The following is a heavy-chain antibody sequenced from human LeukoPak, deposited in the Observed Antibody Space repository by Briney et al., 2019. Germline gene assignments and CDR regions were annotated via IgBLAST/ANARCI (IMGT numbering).Heavy chain of an antibody. D-gene: IGHD3-10*02. CDR3: ARDNKYVLDY. V-gene: IGHV3-7*01. CDR1: GFTLSHYM. CDR2: MWSDGSAA. J-gene: IGHJ4*02. Sequence: GGSLRLSCTVSGFTLSHYMMIWVRQAPGEGLEWVANMWSDGSAAFYADSVKGRFTISRDNAKNSLYLQLNSLRAEDTAVYFCARDNKYVLDYWGQGTLVTVSS.